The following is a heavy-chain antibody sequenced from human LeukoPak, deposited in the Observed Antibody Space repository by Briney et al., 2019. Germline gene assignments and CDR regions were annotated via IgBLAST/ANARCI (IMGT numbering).Heavy chain of an antibody. CDR1: GITFSTYV. Sequence: GGSLRLSCVTSGITFSTYVMSWVRQAPGKGLEWVSSISNTGGFTYHADSMKGRFTISRDNPKNTLFLQMKSLRGDDTAVYFCATGGSMAHEGIHSWGQGTLVIVSS. J-gene: IGHJ4*02. CDR3: ATGGSMAHEGIHS. V-gene: IGHV3-23*01. D-gene: IGHD3-10*01. CDR2: ISNTGGFT.